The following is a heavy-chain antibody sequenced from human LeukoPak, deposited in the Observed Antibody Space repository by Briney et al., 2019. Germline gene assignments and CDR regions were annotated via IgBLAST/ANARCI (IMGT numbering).Heavy chain of an antibody. Sequence: GGSLRLSCAASGFTVSSNYMSWVRQAPGKGLEWVSAISGSGGSTYYADSVKGRFTISRDNSKNTLYLQMNSLRAEDTAVYYCATLDNKRITMVRGVIVTGFVYWGQGTLVTVSS. CDR3: ATLDNKRITMVRGVIVTGFVY. CDR1: GFTVSSNY. V-gene: IGHV3-23*01. D-gene: IGHD3-10*01. J-gene: IGHJ4*02. CDR2: ISGSGGST.